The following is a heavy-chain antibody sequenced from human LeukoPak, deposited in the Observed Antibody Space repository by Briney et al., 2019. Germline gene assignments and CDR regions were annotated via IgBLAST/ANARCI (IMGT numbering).Heavy chain of an antibody. V-gene: IGHV3-48*01. CDR2: ISRNSSII. CDR3: ARDLPRLAFYFDY. Sequence: GGSLRLSCSASGFTVSSYSMNWVRPAPGKGLKWVSYISRNSSIIYYANYKKGRFTIDRDNANTSLYLQMNSLRAEATAVYYCARDLPRLAFYFDYWGQGTLATVSS. CDR1: GFTVSSYS. D-gene: IGHD6-25*01. J-gene: IGHJ4*02.